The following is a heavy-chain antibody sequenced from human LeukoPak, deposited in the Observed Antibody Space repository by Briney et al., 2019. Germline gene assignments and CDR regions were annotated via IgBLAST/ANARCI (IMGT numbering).Heavy chain of an antibody. CDR1: GGSFSGYY. J-gene: IGHJ6*03. CDR2: INHSGST. D-gene: IGHD3-3*01. CDR3: ARVIRFLEWLGYYYYYYMDV. Sequence: SETLSLTCAVYGGSFSGYYWSWIRQPPGKGLEWIGEINHSGSTNYNPCLKSRVTISVDTSKNQFSLKLSSVTAADTAVYYCARVIRFLEWLGYYYYYYMDVWGKGTTVTVSS. V-gene: IGHV4-34*01.